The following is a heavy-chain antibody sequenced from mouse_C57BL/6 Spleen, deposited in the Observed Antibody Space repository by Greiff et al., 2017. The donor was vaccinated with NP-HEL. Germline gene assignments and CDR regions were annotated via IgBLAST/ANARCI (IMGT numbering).Heavy chain of an antibody. CDR1: GYTFTSYW. V-gene: IGHV1-5*01. CDR3: TLITTVEDYFDY. D-gene: IGHD1-1*01. CDR2: IYPGNSDT. Sequence: SGTVLARPGASVKMSCKTSGYTFTSYWMHWVKQRPGQGLEWIGAIYPGNSDTSYNQKFKGKAKLTAVTSASTAYMELSSLTNEDSAVYYCTLITTVEDYFDYWGQGTTLTVSS. J-gene: IGHJ2*01.